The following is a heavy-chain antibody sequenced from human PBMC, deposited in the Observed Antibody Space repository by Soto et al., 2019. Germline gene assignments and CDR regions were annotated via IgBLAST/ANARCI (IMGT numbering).Heavy chain of an antibody. D-gene: IGHD2-8*02. CDR2: IDPSDSYT. CDR1: GYSFTSYW. V-gene: IGHV5-10-1*01. CDR3: ARRVLELYWYGSSTSYYYRMAF. Sequence: ESRKIACKGSGYSFTSYWISWVRQMRGKGLEWMWRIDPSDSYTNYSPSFQGHVTISADKSISTAYLQWSSVKASDTAMYYCARRVLELYWYGSSTSYYYRMAFWGRGTTVTVSS. J-gene: IGHJ6*02.